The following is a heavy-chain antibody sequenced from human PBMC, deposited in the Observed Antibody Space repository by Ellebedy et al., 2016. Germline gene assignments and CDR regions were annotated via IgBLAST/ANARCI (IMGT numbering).Heavy chain of an antibody. CDR3: ATGVSGWSSHFDY. Sequence: ASVKVSCKASGYTFTNYYMHWVRQAPGHGLEWMGIINPSGGSTNYAQKFQDRVTMTRDTSTSTVYMELTSLRSEDTAVYYCATGVSGWSSHFDYWGQGTLVTVSS. CDR1: GYTFTNYY. V-gene: IGHV1-46*01. J-gene: IGHJ4*02. CDR2: INPSGGST. D-gene: IGHD6-19*01.